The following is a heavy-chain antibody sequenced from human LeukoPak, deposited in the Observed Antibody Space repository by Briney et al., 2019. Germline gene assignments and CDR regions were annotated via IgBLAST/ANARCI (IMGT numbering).Heavy chain of an antibody. V-gene: IGHV4-59*12. CDR3: ARERYDFWSGSRSGYYYYMDV. CDR2: IYYSGST. CDR1: GGSISSYY. J-gene: IGHJ6*03. Sequence: PSETLSLTCTVSGGSISSYYWSWIRQPPGKGLEWIGYIYYSGSTNYNPSLKSRVTISVDTSKNQFSLKLSSVTAADTAVYYCARERYDFWSGSRSGYYYYMDVWGKGTTVTVSS. D-gene: IGHD3-3*01.